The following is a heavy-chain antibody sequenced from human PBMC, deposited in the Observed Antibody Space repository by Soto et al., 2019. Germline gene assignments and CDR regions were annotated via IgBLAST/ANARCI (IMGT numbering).Heavy chain of an antibody. V-gene: IGHV4-4*02. D-gene: IGHD3-22*01. CDR1: GVSFSSGNW. J-gene: IGHJ4*02. CDR3: ARLVYDSRLNYLYFDY. CDR2: VYHDGSA. Sequence: SETLSLTCDVSGVSFSSGNWWSWVRQPPGGGLEWIGEVYHDGSATYHPSLKRRATVSVDRINNRFSLRLNSVTAADTAIYYCARLVYDSRLNYLYFDYWGQGALVTVSS.